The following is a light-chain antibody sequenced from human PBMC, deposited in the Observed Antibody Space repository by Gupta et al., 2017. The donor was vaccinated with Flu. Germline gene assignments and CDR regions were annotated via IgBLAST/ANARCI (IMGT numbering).Light chain of an antibody. V-gene: IGLV3-21*02. CDR1: NIRSKT. Sequence: TGRITCGGDNIRSKTVHWYRQKPGQAPVLVVYDDDDRPSGIPERFSGSNSGSTATLTISRVEAGDEADYYCQVWDTTNYRPVFGAGTRVAVL. CDR3: QVWDTTNYRPV. J-gene: IGLJ1*01. CDR2: DDD.